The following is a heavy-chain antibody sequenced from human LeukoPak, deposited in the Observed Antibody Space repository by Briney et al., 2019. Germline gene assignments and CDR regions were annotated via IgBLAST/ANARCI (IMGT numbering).Heavy chain of an antibody. D-gene: IGHD3-10*01. CDR3: ARKGARGSGSYYPYNYYGMDV. J-gene: IGHJ6*02. CDR1: DGSFSGYY. Sequence: PSETLSLTCAVYDGSFSGYYWNWIRQPPGKGLEWIGEINHSGSTNYNPSLKSRVTISVDTSKNQFSLKLSSVTAADTAVYYCARKGARGSGSYYPYNYYGMDVWGQGTTVTVSS. V-gene: IGHV4-34*01. CDR2: INHSGST.